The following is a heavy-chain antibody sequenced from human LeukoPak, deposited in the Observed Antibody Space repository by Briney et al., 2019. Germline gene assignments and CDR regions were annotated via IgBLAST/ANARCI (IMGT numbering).Heavy chain of an antibody. CDR2: ISAYNGNT. Sequence: ASVKVSCKASGYTFTSYGISWVRQAPGQGLEWMGWISAYNGNTNYAQKLQGRVTMTTDTSTSTAYMELRSLRSDDTAVYYCARGLPVTLAAPNDAFDIWGQGTMVTVS. V-gene: IGHV1-18*01. J-gene: IGHJ3*02. CDR3: ARGLPVTLAAPNDAFDI. CDR1: GYTFTSYG. D-gene: IGHD6-6*01.